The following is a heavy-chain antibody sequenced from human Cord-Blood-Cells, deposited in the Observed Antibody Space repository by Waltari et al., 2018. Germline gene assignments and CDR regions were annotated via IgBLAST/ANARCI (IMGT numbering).Heavy chain of an antibody. CDR3: ARSPPLRYCSSTSCYPTSYFDY. V-gene: IGHV4-39*01. D-gene: IGHD2-2*01. J-gene: IGHJ4*02. CDR1: GGSISSSSYY. Sequence: QLQLQESGPGLVKPSETLSLTCTVSGGSISSSSYYWGWLRQPPGKGLEWIGSIYYSGSTYYNPSLKSRVTISVDTSKNQFSLKLSSVTAADTAVYYCARSPPLRYCSSTSCYPTSYFDYWGQGTLVTVSS. CDR2: IYYSGST.